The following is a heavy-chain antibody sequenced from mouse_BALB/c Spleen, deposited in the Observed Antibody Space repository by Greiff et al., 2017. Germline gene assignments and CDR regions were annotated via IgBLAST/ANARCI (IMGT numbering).Heavy chain of an antibody. V-gene: IGHV3-2*02. J-gene: IGHJ4*01. D-gene: IGHD3-1*01. CDR1: GYSITSDYA. CDR2: ISYSGST. CDR3: ARETRRGYAMDY. Sequence: DVKLQESGPGLVKPSQSLSLTCTVTGYSITSDYAWNWIRQFPGNKLEWMGYISYSGSTSYNPSLKSRISITRDTSKNQFFLQLNSVTTEDTATYYCARETRRGYAMDYWGQGTSVTVSS.